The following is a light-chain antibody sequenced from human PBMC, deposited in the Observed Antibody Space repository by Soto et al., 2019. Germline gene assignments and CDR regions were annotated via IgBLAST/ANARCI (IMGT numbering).Light chain of an antibody. CDR3: QTWGTGVV. CDR2: LNSDGSH. Sequence: QLVLTQSPSASVSLGASVKLTCTLSSGHSSYAIAWHQQQPEKGPRYLMKLNSDGSHSKGDGIPDRFSGSSSGAERYLTISSLQSEDEADYYCQTWGTGVVFGGGTKVTVL. CDR1: SGHSSYA. J-gene: IGLJ2*01. V-gene: IGLV4-69*01.